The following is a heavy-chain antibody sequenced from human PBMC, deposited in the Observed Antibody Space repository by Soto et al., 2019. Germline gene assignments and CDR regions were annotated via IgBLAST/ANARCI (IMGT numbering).Heavy chain of an antibody. V-gene: IGHV1-18*04. CDR1: GYTFTSYG. Sequence: SVKVSCKASGYTFTSYGISWVRQAPGQGLEWMGWISAYNGNTNYAQKLQGRVTMTTDTSTSTAYMELRSLRSDDTAVYYCARDSTAMVLIYGMDVWGQGTTVTVSS. D-gene: IGHD5-18*01. CDR2: ISAYNGNT. J-gene: IGHJ6*02. CDR3: ARDSTAMVLIYGMDV.